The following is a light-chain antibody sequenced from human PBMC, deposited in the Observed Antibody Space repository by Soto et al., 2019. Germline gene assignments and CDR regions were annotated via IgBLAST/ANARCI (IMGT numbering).Light chain of an antibody. CDR3: QQYNGSPYT. J-gene: IGKJ2*01. CDR2: GAS. V-gene: IGKV3-20*01. Sequence: EIVLTQSPGTLSLSPGEGATLSCRASQSVGSIYLAWYQQKPGQAPRLLIYGASRRATGIPDRFSGSGSGTDFTLTISRLEPEDFAVYYCQQYNGSPYTFGRGTK. CDR1: QSVGSIY.